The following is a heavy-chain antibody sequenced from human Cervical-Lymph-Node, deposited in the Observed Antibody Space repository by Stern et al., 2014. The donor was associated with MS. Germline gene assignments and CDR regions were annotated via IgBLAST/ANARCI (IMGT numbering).Heavy chain of an antibody. J-gene: IGHJ4*02. Sequence: VQLLESGGGVVQPGRSLRLSCAASGFTFRNYAMHWVRQAPGKGLEWVPVISYDGSNIYYGDSVKGRFSVSRDNSKNTLYLQMNSLRAEDTAVYYCARDDFSDYAKRSRFEYWGQGTLVTVSS. D-gene: IGHD4-11*01. CDR2: ISYDGSNI. CDR1: GFTFRNYA. V-gene: IGHV3-30*04. CDR3: ARDDFSDYAKRSRFEY.